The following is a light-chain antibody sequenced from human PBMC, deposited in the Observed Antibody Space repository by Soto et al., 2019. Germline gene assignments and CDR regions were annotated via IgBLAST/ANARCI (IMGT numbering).Light chain of an antibody. V-gene: IGLV2-14*01. CDR2: EVS. J-gene: IGLJ2*01. CDR3: SSYTSSSTLV. Sequence: QSALTQPASVSGSPGQSITISCTGSSSDVGGYNFVSWYQQHPGKAPKLMIYEVSNRPSGVSNRVSGSKSGNTASLTISGLQAEDEADYHCSSYTSSSTLVFGGGTKVTVL. CDR1: SSDVGGYNF.